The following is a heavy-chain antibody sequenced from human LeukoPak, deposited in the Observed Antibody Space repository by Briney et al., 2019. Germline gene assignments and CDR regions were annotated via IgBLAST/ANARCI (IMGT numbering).Heavy chain of an antibody. CDR2: INHSGST. D-gene: IGHD2-2*01. CDR3: ARGIVVPAPVWFDP. V-gene: IGHV4-34*01. Sequence: SETLSLTCAVYGGSFSGYYWSWIRQPPGKGLEWIGEINHSGSTNYSPSLKSRVTISVDTSKNQFSLKLSSVTAADTAVYYCARGIVVPAPVWFDPWGQGTLVTVSS. CDR1: GGSFSGYY. J-gene: IGHJ5*02.